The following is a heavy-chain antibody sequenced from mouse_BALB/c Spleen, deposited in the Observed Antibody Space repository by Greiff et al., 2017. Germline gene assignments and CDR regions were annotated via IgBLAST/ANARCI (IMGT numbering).Heavy chain of an antibody. J-gene: IGHJ3*01. Sequence: VQLQQPGAELVMPGASVKMSCKASGYTFTDYWMHWVKQRPGQGLEWIGAIDTSDSYTSYNQKFKGKATLTVDESSSTAYMQLSSLTSEDSAVYYCARGGNYGAYWGQGTLVTVSA. D-gene: IGHD2-1*01. CDR2: IDTSDSYT. CDR1: GYTFTDYW. V-gene: IGHV1-69*01. CDR3: ARGGNYGAY.